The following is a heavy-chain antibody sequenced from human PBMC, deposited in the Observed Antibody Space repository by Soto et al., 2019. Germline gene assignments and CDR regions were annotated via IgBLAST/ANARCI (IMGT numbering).Heavy chain of an antibody. CDR3: ATLAGDSSDFFYYMDV. J-gene: IGHJ6*03. D-gene: IGHD6-25*01. CDR1: GYTLTEVS. Sequence: GASVKVSCKVSGYTLTEVSMHWVRQAPGKGLEWMGGFDPEDGETIYAQKFQGRVTMTEVTSTDTAYMELSSLRSEDTAVYYCATLAGDSSDFFYYMDVWGKGTPVTVSS. CDR2: FDPEDGET. V-gene: IGHV1-24*01.